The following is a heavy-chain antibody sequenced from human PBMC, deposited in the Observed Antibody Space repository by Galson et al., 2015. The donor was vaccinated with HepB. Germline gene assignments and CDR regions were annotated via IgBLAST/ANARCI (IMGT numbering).Heavy chain of an antibody. D-gene: IGHD3-10*01. J-gene: IGHJ4*02. CDR1: GFTFSSYA. Sequence: SLRLSCAASGFTFSSYAMSWVRQAPGKGLEWVSAISGSGGSTYYADSVKGRFTISRDNSKNTLYLQMNSLRAEDTAVYYCAKDLWFGELSLYFDYWGQGTLVTVSS. CDR2: ISGSGGST. CDR3: AKDLWFGELSLYFDY. V-gene: IGHV3-23*01.